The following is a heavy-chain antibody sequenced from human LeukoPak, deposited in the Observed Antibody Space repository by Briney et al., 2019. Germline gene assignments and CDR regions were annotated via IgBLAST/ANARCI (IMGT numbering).Heavy chain of an antibody. J-gene: IGHJ4*02. CDR3: ARDVGGGDTFDY. V-gene: IGHV3-30*04. CDR2: ISYDGSDK. CDR1: GFTFSLYT. D-gene: IGHD2-21*02. Sequence: GGSLRLSCAASGFTFSLYTMHWVRQAPGKGLEWVALISYDGSDKYYADSVKGRFTISRDNSKNTLFLQMNSLRAEDTAVYFCARDVGGGDTFDYWGQGTLVTVSS.